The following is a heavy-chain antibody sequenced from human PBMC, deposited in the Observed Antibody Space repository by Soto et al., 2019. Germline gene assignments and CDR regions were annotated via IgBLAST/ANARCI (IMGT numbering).Heavy chain of an antibody. D-gene: IGHD3-10*01. CDR2: IIPIFGTA. CDR1: GGTFSSYA. V-gene: IGHV1-69*13. Sequence: SVKVSCKASGGTFSSYAISWVRQAPGQGLEWMGGIIPIFGTANYAQKFQGRVTITADESTSTAYMELSSLRSEDTAVYYCAVRITMVRGYYYYGMDVWGQGTTVTVSS. CDR3: AVRITMVRGYYYYGMDV. J-gene: IGHJ6*02.